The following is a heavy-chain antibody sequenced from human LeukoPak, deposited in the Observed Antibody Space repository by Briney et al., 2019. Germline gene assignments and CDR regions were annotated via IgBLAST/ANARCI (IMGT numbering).Heavy chain of an antibody. D-gene: IGHD3-10*01. CDR2: INHSGST. V-gene: IGHV4-34*01. Sequence: SETLSLTCAVYGGSFSGYYWSWIRQPPGKGPEWIGEINHSGSTNYNPSLKSRVTISVDTSKNQFSLKLSSVTAADTAVYYCARAPHYYGSVVFDYWGQGTLVTVSS. J-gene: IGHJ4*02. CDR3: ARAPHYYGSVVFDY. CDR1: GGSFSGYY.